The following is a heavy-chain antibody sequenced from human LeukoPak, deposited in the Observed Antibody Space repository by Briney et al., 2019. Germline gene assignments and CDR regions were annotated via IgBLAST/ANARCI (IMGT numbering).Heavy chain of an antibody. Sequence: GGSLRLSCAATGFTVSSNYMSWVRQAPGKGLEWVSVIYSGGSTYYADSVNGRFTVSRDNSKNTLYLQMNSLRVDDTAVYYCANENGDSSSDYWGQGTLVTVSS. V-gene: IGHV3-53*01. CDR3: ANENGDSSSDY. J-gene: IGHJ4*02. CDR1: GFTVSSNY. D-gene: IGHD6-6*01. CDR2: IYSGGST.